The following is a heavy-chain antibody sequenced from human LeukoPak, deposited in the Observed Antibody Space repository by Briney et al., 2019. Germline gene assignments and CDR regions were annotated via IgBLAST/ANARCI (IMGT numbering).Heavy chain of an antibody. V-gene: IGHV4-38-2*01. CDR1: GYSISSGYY. CDR3: ARGVRGVKTYFDY. D-gene: IGHD3-10*01. Sequence: SETLSLTCAVSGYSISSGYYWGWIRQPPGKGLEWIGSIYHSGSTYYNPPLKSRVTISVDTSKNQFSLKLSSVTAADTAVYYCARGVRGVKTYFDYWGQGTLVTVSS. J-gene: IGHJ4*02. CDR2: IYHSGST.